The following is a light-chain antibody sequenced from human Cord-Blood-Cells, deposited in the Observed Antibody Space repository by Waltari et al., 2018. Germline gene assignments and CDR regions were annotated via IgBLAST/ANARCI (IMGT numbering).Light chain of an antibody. CDR2: GAS. CDR3: QQYNNWPWT. J-gene: IGKJ1*01. Sequence: EIVMTQSPATLSVSPGERATLSYRASQSVSSNLAWYQQKPGQAPRLLIYGASTRATGIPARFSGSGSGTEFTLTISILQSEDFAVYYCQQYNNWPWTFGQGTKVEIK. CDR1: QSVSSN. V-gene: IGKV3-15*01.